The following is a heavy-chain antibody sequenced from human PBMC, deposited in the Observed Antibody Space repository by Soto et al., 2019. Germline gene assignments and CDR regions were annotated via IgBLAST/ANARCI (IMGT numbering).Heavy chain of an antibody. CDR1: GGSISSYY. Sequence: PSETLSLTCTVSGGSISSYYWSWIRQPPGKGLEWIGYIYYSGSTNYNPSLKSRVTISVDTSKNQFSLKLSSVTAADTAVYYCASLGSWNGRRYFDYWGQGTLVTVSS. CDR2: IYYSGST. J-gene: IGHJ4*02. V-gene: IGHV4-59*08. CDR3: ASLGSWNGRRYFDY. D-gene: IGHD1-1*01.